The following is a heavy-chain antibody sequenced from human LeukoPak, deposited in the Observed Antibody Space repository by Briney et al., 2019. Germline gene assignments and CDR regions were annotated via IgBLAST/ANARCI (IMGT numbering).Heavy chain of an antibody. CDR1: GFTVSGNY. J-gene: IGHJ3*02. V-gene: IGHV3-53*01. Sequence: QAGGSLRLSCAASGFTVSGNYMSWVRQAPGKGLEWVSVIYTAGSTYNADSVKGRFTISRDKSKNTLYLQMNTLRAEDTAVYYCARELGRGYASGLDAFDIWGQGTMVTVSS. CDR2: IYTAGST. CDR3: ARELGRGYASGLDAFDI. D-gene: IGHD6-19*01.